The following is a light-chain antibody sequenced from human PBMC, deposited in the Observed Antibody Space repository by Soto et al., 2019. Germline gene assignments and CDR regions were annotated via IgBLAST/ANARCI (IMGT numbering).Light chain of an antibody. CDR3: QAYDSSLSGYV. V-gene: IGLV1-40*01. CDR2: ANS. J-gene: IGLJ1*01. Sequence: QSVLTQPPSVSGAPGQRVTISCTGSSSNIGAGYNVHWYQQLPGTAPKLLIYANSNRPSGVPDRFSGSKSGTSASLAITGLQPEDEAYYYCQAYDSSLSGYVFGTGTKLTVL. CDR1: SSNIGAGYN.